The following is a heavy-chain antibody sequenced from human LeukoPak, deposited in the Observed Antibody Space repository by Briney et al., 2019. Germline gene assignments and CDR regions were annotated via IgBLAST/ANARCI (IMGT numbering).Heavy chain of an antibody. V-gene: IGHV1-18*01. CDR2: ISAYNGNT. CDR3: ARELDYDILTGCPYNADY. Sequence: ASVKVSCKASGYTFTSYGISWVRQAPGQGLEWMGWISAYNGNTNYAQKLQGRVTMTTDTSTSTAYMELRSLRSDDTAVYYCARELDYDILTGCPYNADYWGQGTLVTVSS. D-gene: IGHD3-9*01. CDR1: GYTFTSYG. J-gene: IGHJ4*02.